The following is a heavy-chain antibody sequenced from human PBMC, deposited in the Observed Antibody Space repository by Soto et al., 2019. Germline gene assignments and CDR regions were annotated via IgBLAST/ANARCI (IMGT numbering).Heavy chain of an antibody. J-gene: IGHJ6*02. D-gene: IGHD2-8*01. V-gene: IGHV3-21*01. CDR3: ARGHCTNGVCYITYYYYGMDV. CDR2: ISSSSSYI. CDR1: GFTFSSYS. Sequence: GGSLRLSCAASGFTFSSYSMNWVRQAPGKGLEWVSSISSSSSYIYYADSVKGRFTISRDNAKNSLYLQMNSLRAEDTAVYYCARGHCTNGVCYITYYYYGMDVWGQGTTVTVSS.